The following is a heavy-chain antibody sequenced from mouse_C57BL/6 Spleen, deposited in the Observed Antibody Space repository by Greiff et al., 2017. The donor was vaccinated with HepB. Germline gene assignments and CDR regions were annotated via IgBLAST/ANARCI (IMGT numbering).Heavy chain of an antibody. CDR3: AREHYYGSSTYAMDY. J-gene: IGHJ4*01. Sequence: EVNVVESGGGLVKPGGSLKLSCAASGFTFSSYAMSWVRQTPEKRLEWVATISDGGSYTYYPDNVKGRFTISRDNAKNNLYLQMSHLKSEDTAMYYCAREHYYGSSTYAMDYWGQGTSVTVSS. CDR2: ISDGGSYT. V-gene: IGHV5-4*01. D-gene: IGHD1-1*01. CDR1: GFTFSSYA.